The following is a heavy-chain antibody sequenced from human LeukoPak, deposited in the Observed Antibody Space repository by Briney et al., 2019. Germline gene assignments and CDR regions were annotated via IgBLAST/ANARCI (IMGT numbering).Heavy chain of an antibody. CDR1: GFNFSTFD. CDR2: ISGSGGTT. D-gene: IGHD5-18*01. Sequence: PGGSLRLSCATSGFNFSTFDMSWVRQAPGKGLEWVSSISGSGGTTYYADSVRGRFPVSRDNSKNTLYLQMNTLRPEDTAVYSCAKNGRGYSSDYFDYWGQGTLVTVSS. V-gene: IGHV3-23*01. J-gene: IGHJ4*01. CDR3: AKNGRGYSSDYFDY.